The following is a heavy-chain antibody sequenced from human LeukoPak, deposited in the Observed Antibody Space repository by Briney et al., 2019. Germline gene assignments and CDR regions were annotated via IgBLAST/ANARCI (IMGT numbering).Heavy chain of an antibody. J-gene: IGHJ6*04. CDR2: IDPDSGAT. D-gene: IGHD5/OR15-5a*01. CDR1: GYILSTYY. CDR3: VRGVYGGDV. Sequence: GASVKVSCTASGYILSTYYIQWVRQAPGQGLEWMGWIDPDSGATNYAQKLQGRVTLTRNTSMSTAFMELSSLTSDDTAVYYCVRGVYGGDVWGKGTTVTVSS. V-gene: IGHV1-2*02.